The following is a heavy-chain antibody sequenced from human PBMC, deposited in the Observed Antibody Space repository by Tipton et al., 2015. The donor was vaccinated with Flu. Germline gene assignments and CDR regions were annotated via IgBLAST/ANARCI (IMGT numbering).Heavy chain of an antibody. CDR2: VDDRGSS. V-gene: IGHV4-59*01. J-gene: IGHJ2*01. Sequence: TLSLTCNVSGRSIRDYYWSWIRQPPGKAPGWIGYVDDRGSSNKNPSLRSRVTMSVDMDKNQISKKLGSVTAADTAIYYCATERSTGSTGLFAHWGRGTHVTVSS. CDR1: GRSIRDYY. D-gene: IGHD2-2*01. CDR3: ATERSTGSTGLFAH.